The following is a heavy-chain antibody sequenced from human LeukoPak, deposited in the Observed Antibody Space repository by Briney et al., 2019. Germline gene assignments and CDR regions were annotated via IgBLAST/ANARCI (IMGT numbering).Heavy chain of an antibody. CDR2: IRYDGSSK. Sequence: PGGSLRLSCAASGFTFSSYGMHWVRQAPGKGLEWVAFIRYDGSSKYYADSVKGRFTISRDNSKNTLFLQMNSLRAEDTAVYYCEGVAVAGVYWGQGTLATVSS. V-gene: IGHV3-30*02. D-gene: IGHD6-13*01. CDR3: EGVAVAGVY. J-gene: IGHJ4*02. CDR1: GFTFSSYG.